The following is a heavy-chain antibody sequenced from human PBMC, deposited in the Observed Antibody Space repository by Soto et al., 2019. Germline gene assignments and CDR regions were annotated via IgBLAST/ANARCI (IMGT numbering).Heavy chain of an antibody. CDR2: ISKDGGDK. V-gene: IGHV3-30*18. J-gene: IGHJ4*02. CDR1: GFSFSRYG. CDR3: AKDGYKYKYYSDY. Sequence: GGSLRLSCAASGFSFSRYGIHWVRQAPGKGLEWVAVISKDGGDKEYAESVKGRCTVSRENSKSTVYLQMNSLRVEDTAVYYCAKDGYKYKYYSDYWGQGTLVTVSS. D-gene: IGHD5-18*01.